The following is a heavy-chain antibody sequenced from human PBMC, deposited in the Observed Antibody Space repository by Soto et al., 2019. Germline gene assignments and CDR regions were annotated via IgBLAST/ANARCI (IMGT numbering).Heavy chain of an antibody. CDR2: IIPILGIS. CDR3: AMEYCSSTSCYRDY. D-gene: IGHD2-2*02. V-gene: IGHV1-69*02. CDR1: GGTFSSYT. Sequence: QVQLVQSGAEVKKPGSSVKVSCKASGGTFSSYTISWVRQAPGQGLEWMGRIIPILGISNYAQKFQVRVTITAEKSTRTAYMELSSLRSEDKAVYYCAMEYCSSTSCYRDYWGQGTLVTVSS. J-gene: IGHJ4*02.